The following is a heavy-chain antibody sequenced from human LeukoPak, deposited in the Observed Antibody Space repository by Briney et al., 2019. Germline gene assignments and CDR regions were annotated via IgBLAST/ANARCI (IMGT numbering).Heavy chain of an antibody. D-gene: IGHD4-17*01. CDR3: ANMDHDDSEILGYY. Sequence: GGSLTLPCAASGFPFCILATICVPQAPGKGREWVSTISGSGRRTYYADPVKARLTISRHSPKSTLYLQVNSLRADETAVYYFANMDHDDSEILGYYWGEGALVTVSS. J-gene: IGHJ4*02. CDR1: GFPFCILA. V-gene: IGHV3-23*01. CDR2: ISGSGRRT.